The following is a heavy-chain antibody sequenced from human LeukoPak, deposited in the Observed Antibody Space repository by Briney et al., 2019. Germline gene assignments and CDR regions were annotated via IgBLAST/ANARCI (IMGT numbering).Heavy chain of an antibody. D-gene: IGHD3-16*01. CDR3: ARDVKGGNFDY. Sequence: PGGSLRLSCAASGFTFSNYWMSWVRQAPGKGLEWVANIKEDGSEKNYVDSVKGRFTISRDNAKNSLYLQMNSLRAEDTAVYYCARDVKGGNFDYWGQGTLVTVSS. V-gene: IGHV3-7*01. CDR1: GFTFSNYW. J-gene: IGHJ4*02. CDR2: IKEDGSEK.